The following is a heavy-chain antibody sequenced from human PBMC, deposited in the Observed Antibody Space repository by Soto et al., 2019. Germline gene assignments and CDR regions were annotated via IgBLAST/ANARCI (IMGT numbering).Heavy chain of an antibody. CDR2: IWYDGSNK. CDR3: ARRGDGSGP. CDR1: GVTFSSYG. V-gene: IGHV3-33*01. Sequence: QVQLVESGGGVVQPGRSLRLSCAASGVTFSSYGMHWARQAPGKGLEWVAVIWYDGSNKYYADSVKGRFTISRDNSKNTLYLQMNSLRAEDTAVYYCARRGDGSGPWGQGTLVTVSS. D-gene: IGHD3-10*01. J-gene: IGHJ5*02.